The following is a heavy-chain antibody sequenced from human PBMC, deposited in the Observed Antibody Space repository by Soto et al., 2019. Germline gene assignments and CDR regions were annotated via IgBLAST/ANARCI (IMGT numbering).Heavy chain of an antibody. Sequence: QVQLQQWGAGLLKPSETLSLTCAVYGGSFSGYYWSWIRQPPGKGLEWIGEINHSGSTNYNPSLKSRATXSXDXPKNQYSLNLSSVTAADTAVYYCARVTGRYYYGMDVWGQGTTVTVSS. CDR3: ARVTGRYYYGMDV. J-gene: IGHJ6*02. CDR1: GGSFSGYY. CDR2: INHSGST. V-gene: IGHV4-34*01.